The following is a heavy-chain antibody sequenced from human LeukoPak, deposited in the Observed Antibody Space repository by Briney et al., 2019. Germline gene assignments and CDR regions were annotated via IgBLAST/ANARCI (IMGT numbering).Heavy chain of an antibody. V-gene: IGHV3-21*01. Sequence: GGSLRLSCAASGFTFSSYSMNWVRQAPGKGLEWVSSISSSSNYIYYADSVKGRFTISRDNAKNSLYLQMNSLRAEDTAVYYFARGGGGSYYHLLDYWGQGTLVTVSS. CDR1: GFTFSSYS. D-gene: IGHD1-26*01. J-gene: IGHJ4*02. CDR2: ISSSSNYI. CDR3: ARGGGGSYYHLLDY.